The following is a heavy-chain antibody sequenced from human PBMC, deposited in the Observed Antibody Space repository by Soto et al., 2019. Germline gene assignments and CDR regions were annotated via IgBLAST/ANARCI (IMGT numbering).Heavy chain of an antibody. Sequence: PSETLSLTCTVSGGSISSSSYYWGWIRQPPGKGLEWIGSIYYSGSTYYNPSLKSRVTISVDTSKNQFSLKLSSVTAADTAVYYCARHLIATGDFDYWGQGTLVTVSS. CDR1: GGSISSSSYY. J-gene: IGHJ4*02. CDR2: IYYSGST. D-gene: IGHD6-13*01. V-gene: IGHV4-39*01. CDR3: ARHLIATGDFDY.